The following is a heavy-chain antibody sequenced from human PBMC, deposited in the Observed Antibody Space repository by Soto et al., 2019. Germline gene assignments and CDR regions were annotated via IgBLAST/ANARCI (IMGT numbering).Heavy chain of an antibody. D-gene: IGHD1-20*01. CDR2: IFSNDEK. CDR3: ARMRRDNWHYLYGMDV. CDR1: GFSLSNARMG. V-gene: IGHV2-26*01. Sequence: SGPTLVNPTETLTLTCTVSGFSLSNARMGVSWIRQPPGKALEWLAHIFSNDEKSYSTSLKSRLTISKDTSKSQVVLTMTNMDPVDTATYYCARMRRDNWHYLYGMDVWGQGTTVTVSS. J-gene: IGHJ6*02.